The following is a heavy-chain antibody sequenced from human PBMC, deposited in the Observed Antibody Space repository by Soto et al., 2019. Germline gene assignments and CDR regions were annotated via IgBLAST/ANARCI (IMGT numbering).Heavy chain of an antibody. CDR3: ANLRRYFDWQLDAYYYYGMDV. V-gene: IGHV3-23*01. J-gene: IGHJ6*02. CDR2: ISGSGGST. D-gene: IGHD3-9*01. CDR1: GFTFSSYA. Sequence: PGGSLRLSCAASGFTFSSYAMSWVRQAPGKGLEWVSAISGSGGSTYYADSVKGRFTISRDSSKNTLYLQMNSLRAEDTAVYYCANLRRYFDWQLDAYYYYGMDVWGQGTTVTVSS.